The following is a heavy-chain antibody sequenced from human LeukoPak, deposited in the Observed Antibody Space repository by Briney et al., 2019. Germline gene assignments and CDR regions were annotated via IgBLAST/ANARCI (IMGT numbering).Heavy chain of an antibody. Sequence: PGGSLRLSCAASGFTFSSYAMSWVRQAPGKGLEWVSAISGSGGSTYYADSVKGRFTISRDNSKNTLYLQMNSLRAEDTAVYYCAKGPMYYYDSSGYNLFDYWGQGTLVTVSS. V-gene: IGHV3-23*01. CDR2: ISGSGGST. D-gene: IGHD3-22*01. J-gene: IGHJ4*02. CDR3: AKGPMYYYDSSGYNLFDY. CDR1: GFTFSSYA.